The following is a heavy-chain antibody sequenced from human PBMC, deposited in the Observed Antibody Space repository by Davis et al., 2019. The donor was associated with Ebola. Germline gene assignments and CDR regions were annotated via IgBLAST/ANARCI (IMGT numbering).Heavy chain of an antibody. CDR3: ARAGYCSSTSCQRYYYYYGMDV. J-gene: IGHJ6*02. D-gene: IGHD2-2*03. CDR1: GGTFSSYA. CDR2: IIPIFGTA. Sequence: AASVKVSCKASGGTFSSYAISWVRQAPGQGLEWMEGIIPIFGTANYAQKFQGRVTITADKSTSTAYMELSSLRSEDTAVYYCARAGYCSSTSCQRYYYYYGMDVWGQGTTVTVSS. V-gene: IGHV1-69*06.